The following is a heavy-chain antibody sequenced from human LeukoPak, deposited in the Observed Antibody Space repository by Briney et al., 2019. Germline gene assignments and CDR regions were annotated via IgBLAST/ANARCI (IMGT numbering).Heavy chain of an antibody. D-gene: IGHD6-13*01. Sequence: PSETLSLTCAVYGGSFSGYYWSWIRQPPGKGLEWIGEINHSGSTNYNPSLKSRVTISVDTSKNQFSLKLSSVTAADTAVYYCARRNPPLVRNEPLGGWFDPWGQGTLVTVSS. CDR1: GGSFSGYY. J-gene: IGHJ5*02. CDR2: INHSGST. CDR3: ARRNPPLVRNEPLGGWFDP. V-gene: IGHV4-34*01.